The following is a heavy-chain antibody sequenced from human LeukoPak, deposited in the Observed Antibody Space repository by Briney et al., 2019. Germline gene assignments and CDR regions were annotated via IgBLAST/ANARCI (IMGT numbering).Heavy chain of an antibody. D-gene: IGHD6-19*01. V-gene: IGHV3-7*01. J-gene: IGHJ4*02. CDR1: GFTFSSYW. CDR3: ARGYSSGWYVPGI. Sequence: GSLRLSCAASGFTFSSYWMSWVRQAPGKGLEWVANIKQDGSEKYYVDSVKGRFTISGDNAKNSLYLQMNSLRAEDTAVYYCARGYSSGWYVPGIWGQGTLVTVSS. CDR2: IKQDGSEK.